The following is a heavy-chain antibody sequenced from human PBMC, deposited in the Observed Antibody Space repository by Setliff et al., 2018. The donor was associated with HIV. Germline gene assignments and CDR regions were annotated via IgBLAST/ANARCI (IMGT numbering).Heavy chain of an antibody. CDR2: VDPEDGET. J-gene: IGHJ4*02. D-gene: IGHD3-22*01. Sequence: ASVKVSCKASGYTFTDYYIHWVQQAPGKGLEWMGRVDPEDGETTYAEKFQGRITITADTSTDTAYLELSSLRSEDSAFYYCTTPLDSNGYFGSDYFDYWGQGALVTVSS. CDR1: GYTFTDYY. CDR3: TTPLDSNGYFGSDYFDY. V-gene: IGHV1-69-2*01.